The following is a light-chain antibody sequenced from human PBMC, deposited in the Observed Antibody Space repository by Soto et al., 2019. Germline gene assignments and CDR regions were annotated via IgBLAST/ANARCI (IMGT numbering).Light chain of an antibody. CDR2: AAS. Sequence: DIQMTQSPSFLSASVGDRVTVTYRASQGISNYLAWYQQKPGKVPKLLIYAASTLQSGVPSRFSGSGSGTDLTLTISSLQPEDVATYYCQKYNSARLTFGGGTKVEIK. J-gene: IGKJ4*01. V-gene: IGKV1-27*01. CDR3: QKYNSARLT. CDR1: QGISNY.